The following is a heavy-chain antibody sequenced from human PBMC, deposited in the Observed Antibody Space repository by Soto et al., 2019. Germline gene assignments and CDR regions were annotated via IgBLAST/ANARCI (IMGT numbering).Heavy chain of an antibody. Sequence: SGGSLRLSCAASGFTFSSYWMHWVRQIPGKELLWVSRIDEYGNTIDYADSVRGRFTISRDNARNTLYLEMNSLRAEDTALYYCTRDIGGRWAYWGPGTLVTVSS. CDR3: TRDIGGRWAY. J-gene: IGHJ4*02. D-gene: IGHD3-16*01. CDR1: GFTFSSYW. CDR2: IDEYGNTI. V-gene: IGHV3-74*01.